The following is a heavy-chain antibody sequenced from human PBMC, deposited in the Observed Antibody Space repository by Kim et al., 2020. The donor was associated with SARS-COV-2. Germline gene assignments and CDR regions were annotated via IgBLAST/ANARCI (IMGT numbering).Heavy chain of an antibody. J-gene: IGHJ6*02. Sequence: SVKVSCKASGGTFSSYAISWVRQAPGQGLEWMGGIIPIFGTANYAQKFQGRVTITADESTSTAYMELSSLRSEDTAVYYCARDPPPRWHPMSDYYYYGMDVWGQGTTVTVSS. CDR1: GGTFSSYA. D-gene: IGHD3-10*02. V-gene: IGHV1-69*13. CDR3: ARDPPPRWHPMSDYYYYGMDV. CDR2: IIPIFGTA.